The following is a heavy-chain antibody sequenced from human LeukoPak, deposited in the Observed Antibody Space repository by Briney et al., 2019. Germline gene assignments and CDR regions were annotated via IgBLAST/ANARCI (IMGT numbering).Heavy chain of an antibody. CDR2: ISYDGSYK. CDR1: GFTFGSYG. D-gene: IGHD3-10*01. CDR3: ARPQGSGSYYFDY. J-gene: IGHJ4*02. V-gene: IGHV3-30*03. Sequence: GGSLRLSCAASGFTFGSYGMHWVRQAPGKGLEWVAAISYDGSYKYYADSVKDRFTISRDFSKNTLYLQMNSLRAEDTAVYYCARPQGSGSYYFDYWGQGTLVTVSS.